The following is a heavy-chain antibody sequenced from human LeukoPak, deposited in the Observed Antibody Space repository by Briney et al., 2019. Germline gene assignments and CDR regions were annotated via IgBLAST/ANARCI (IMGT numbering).Heavy chain of an antibody. J-gene: IGHJ3*02. V-gene: IGHV3-23*01. Sequence: AGGSLRLSCAASGFTFSNYVMSWVRQAPGKGLEWVSTISGSGGSTYYADSVKGRFTISRDNSKNTLYLRMNSLRAEDTAVYYCAKGGNPAAFDIWGQGTMVTVSS. CDR3: AKGGNPAAFDI. D-gene: IGHD4-23*01. CDR1: GFTFSNYV. CDR2: ISGSGGST.